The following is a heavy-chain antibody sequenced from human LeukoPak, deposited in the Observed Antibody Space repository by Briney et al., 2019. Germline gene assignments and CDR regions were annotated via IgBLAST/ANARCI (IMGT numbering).Heavy chain of an antibody. D-gene: IGHD6-19*01. CDR2: IYPGDSDT. CDR1: GNSFTSYW. Sequence: GESLKISCKDSGNSFTSYWIGWVRQMPGKGLEWMGIIYPGDSDTRYSPSFQGQVTISADKSISTAYLQWSSLKASDTAMYYCARLAVADYYYYYYMDVWGKGTTVTISS. CDR3: ARLAVADYYYYYYMDV. J-gene: IGHJ6*03. V-gene: IGHV5-51*01.